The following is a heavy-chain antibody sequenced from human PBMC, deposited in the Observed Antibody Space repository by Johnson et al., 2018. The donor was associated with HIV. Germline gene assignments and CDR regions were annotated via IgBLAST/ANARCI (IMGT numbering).Heavy chain of an antibody. CDR3: ARVSTMIVVARNDAFDI. CDR1: GFTFDDYG. Sequence: EVQLVESGGGLVQPGGSLRLSCGASGFTFDDYGMSWVRQVPGKGLEWVSGIKWSGGSTGYADSVKARFMISRDNGKNSLYLQMNSLRAEDTALYYCARVSTMIVVARNDAFDIWGQGTMVTVSS. CDR2: IKWSGGST. J-gene: IGHJ3*02. V-gene: IGHV3-20*04. D-gene: IGHD3-22*01.